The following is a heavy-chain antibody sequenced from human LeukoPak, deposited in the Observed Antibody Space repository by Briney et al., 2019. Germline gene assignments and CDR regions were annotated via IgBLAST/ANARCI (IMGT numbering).Heavy chain of an antibody. Sequence: PGGSLRLSCAASGFTFSTSSMDWVRQAPGKGLEWVAYISGSSSYMYYADSVKGRFTISRDNGENSLYLQMNSLRAEDTAVYYCARDHDFWVGYNYHYGMDVWGQGTTVTVSS. J-gene: IGHJ6*02. V-gene: IGHV3-21*01. CDR3: ARDHDFWVGYNYHYGMDV. CDR2: ISGSSSYM. D-gene: IGHD3-3*01. CDR1: GFTFSTSS.